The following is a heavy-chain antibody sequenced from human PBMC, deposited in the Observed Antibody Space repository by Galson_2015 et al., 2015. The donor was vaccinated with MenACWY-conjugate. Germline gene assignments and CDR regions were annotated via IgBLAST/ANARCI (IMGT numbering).Heavy chain of an antibody. J-gene: IGHJ4*02. V-gene: IGHV4-59*01. Sequence: SETLSLTCSVSSDSISTYYWSWIRQPPGKGLEWLGYVSHSGTNYNPSLKSRVTISVDTSKNQFSLKLTSVTAADTAVYYCARDISMIRGVMGLWGQGTLVTVSS. CDR3: ARDISMIRGVMGL. CDR1: SDSISTYY. D-gene: IGHD3-10*01. CDR2: VSHSGT.